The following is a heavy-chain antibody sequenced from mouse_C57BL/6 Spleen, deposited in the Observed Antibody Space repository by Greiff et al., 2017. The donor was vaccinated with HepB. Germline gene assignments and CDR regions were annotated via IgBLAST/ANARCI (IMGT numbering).Heavy chain of an antibody. V-gene: IGHV3-6*01. CDR3: ARDGTHYFDY. D-gene: IGHD1-1*01. J-gene: IGHJ2*01. CDR2: ISYDGSN. CDR1: GYSITSGYY. Sequence: EVQLQESGPGLVKPSQSLSLTCSVTGYSITSGYYWNWIRQFPGNKLEWMGYISYDGSNNYNPSLKNRISITRDTSKNQFFLKLNSVTTEDTATYYCARDGTHYFDYWGQGTTLTVSS.